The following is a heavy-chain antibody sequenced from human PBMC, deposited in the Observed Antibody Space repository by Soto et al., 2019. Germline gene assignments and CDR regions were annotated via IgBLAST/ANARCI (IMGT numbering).Heavy chain of an antibody. Sequence: QVQLVESGGGVVQPGRSLRLSCAASGFTFSSYGMHWVRQAPGKGLEWVAVISYDGSKKYYADSVKGRFTISRDNSKNTLYLQMNSLRAEDTAVYYCAKEGWLDWGQGTLVTVSS. CDR1: GFTFSSYG. V-gene: IGHV3-30*18. CDR3: AKEGWLD. D-gene: IGHD6-19*01. J-gene: IGHJ4*02. CDR2: ISYDGSKK.